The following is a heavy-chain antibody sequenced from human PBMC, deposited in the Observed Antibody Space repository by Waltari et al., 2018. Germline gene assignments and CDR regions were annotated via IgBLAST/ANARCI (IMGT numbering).Heavy chain of an antibody. CDR3: ARNPKASYYYYGMDV. Sequence: EVQLVESGGGLVQPGGSLRLSCAASGFTFSSYWMSWVRQAPGKGLEWVANIKQDGSEKYYVDSVKGRFTISRDNAKNSLYLQMNSLRAEDTAVYYCARNPKASYYYYGMDVWGQGTTVTVSS. J-gene: IGHJ6*02. CDR2: IKQDGSEK. V-gene: IGHV3-7*01. CDR1: GFTFSSYW.